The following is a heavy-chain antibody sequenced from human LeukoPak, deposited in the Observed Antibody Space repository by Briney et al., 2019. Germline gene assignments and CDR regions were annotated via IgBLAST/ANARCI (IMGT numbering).Heavy chain of an antibody. V-gene: IGHV4-61*05. CDR2: IYYSGST. CDR3: ARATRRDGYKHAGWYFDL. D-gene: IGHD5-24*01. CDR1: GGSIRSSYYY. J-gene: IGHJ2*01. Sequence: SETLSLTRTVSGGSIRSSYYYWGWIRQPPGKGLEWIGYIYYSGSTNYNPSLKSRVTISVDTSKNQFSLKLSSVTAADTAVYYCARATRRDGYKHAGWYFDLWGLGTLVTVSS.